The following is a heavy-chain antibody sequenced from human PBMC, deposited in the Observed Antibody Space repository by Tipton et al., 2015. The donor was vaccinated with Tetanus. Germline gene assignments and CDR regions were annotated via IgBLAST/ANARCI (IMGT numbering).Heavy chain of an antibody. Sequence: GSLRLSCTASGFVFSSAFTSWVRQAPGKGLEWVANIKEDASQKFYVDSVRGRFTISRDNAKNSLFLQMDSLRVEDTAVYYCARPSGNGWFHDDSWGQGTLVTVSS. CDR3: ARPSGNGWFHDDS. D-gene: IGHD6-19*01. J-gene: IGHJ4*02. CDR2: IKEDASQK. CDR1: GFVFSSAF. V-gene: IGHV3-7*01.